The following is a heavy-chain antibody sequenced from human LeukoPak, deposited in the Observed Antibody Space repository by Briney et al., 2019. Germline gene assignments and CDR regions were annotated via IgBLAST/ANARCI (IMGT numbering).Heavy chain of an antibody. CDR2: IIPIFGTA. V-gene: IGHV1-69*05. CDR3: ASTSYSSSWYLSDY. D-gene: IGHD6-13*01. CDR1: GGTFSSYA. Sequence: AASVKVSCKASGGTFSSYAISWVRQAPGQGLEWMGGIIPIFGTANYAQKFQGRVTITTDESTSTAYMGLRSLRSDDTAVYYCASTSYSSSWYLSDYWGQGTLVTVSS. J-gene: IGHJ4*02.